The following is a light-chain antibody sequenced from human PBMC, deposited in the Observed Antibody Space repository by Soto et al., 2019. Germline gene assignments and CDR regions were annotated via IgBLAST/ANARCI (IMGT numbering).Light chain of an antibody. V-gene: IGKV1-5*02. J-gene: IGKJ1*01. CDR3: QQYSSYWT. CDR1: QSISDS. CDR2: DAS. Sequence: DRVTIIFRASQSISDSLAWYQQKPRKAPKLVIYDASLLESGVPSRFSGSGSGTEFTLTITSLQPDDFATYYCQQYSSYWTFGQGTKVDI.